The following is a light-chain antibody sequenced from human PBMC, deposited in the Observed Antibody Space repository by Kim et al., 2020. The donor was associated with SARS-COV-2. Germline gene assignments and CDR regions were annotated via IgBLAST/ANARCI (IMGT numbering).Light chain of an antibody. CDR3: SSYIRGSTNYV. CDR1: SSDVGGYKY. V-gene: IGLV2-14*01. Sequence: QSNTISCPGTSSDVGGYKYVSWYQHHPGKAPKLVIYEVGNRPSGVSIRFSGSKSGHTASLTISGLQAEDEADYYCSSYIRGSTNYVFGTGTKVTVL. CDR2: EVG. J-gene: IGLJ1*01.